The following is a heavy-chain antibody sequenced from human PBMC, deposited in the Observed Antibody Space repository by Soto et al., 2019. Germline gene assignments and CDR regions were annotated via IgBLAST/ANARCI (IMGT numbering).Heavy chain of an antibody. J-gene: IGHJ4*02. CDR2: ISSSSSTI. V-gene: IGHV3-48*02. Sequence: EVPLVESGGGLVQPGGSLRLSCAASGFTFSSYSMNWVRQAPGKGLEWVSYISSSSSTIYYADSVKGRFTISRDNAKNSLYLQMNSLRDEDTAVYYCARDPFITAAAGTRDYWGQGTLVTVSS. D-gene: IGHD6-13*01. CDR1: GFTFSSYS. CDR3: ARDPFITAAAGTRDY.